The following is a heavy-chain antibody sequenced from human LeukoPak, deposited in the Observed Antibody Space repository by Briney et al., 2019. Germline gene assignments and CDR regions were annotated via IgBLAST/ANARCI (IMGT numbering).Heavy chain of an antibody. D-gene: IGHD3-22*01. CDR3: AREEWDYYDNSGSFDY. CDR2: VSSSSGTI. V-gene: IGHV3-48*01. J-gene: IGHJ4*02. Sequence: GGSLGLSCAASGFTFSSYAMSWVRQAPGKGLEWISYVSSSSGTIYYADSVKGRFTISRDNTKNSLYLQMNSLRAEDTAVYYCAREEWDYYDNSGSFDYWGQGTLVTVSS. CDR1: GFTFSSYA.